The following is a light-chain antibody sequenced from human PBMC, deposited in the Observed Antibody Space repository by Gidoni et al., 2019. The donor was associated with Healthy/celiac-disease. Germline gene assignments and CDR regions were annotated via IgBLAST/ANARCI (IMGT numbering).Light chain of an antibody. CDR3: QQYNNWPPIFT. CDR1: QSVSSN. J-gene: IGKJ3*01. Sequence: EIVMTQSPATLSVSPGKRATLSCRASQSVSSNLDWYQQKPGQAPRLLIYGASTRATGIPARFSGSGSGTEFTLTISSLQSEDFAVYYCQQYNNWPPIFTFGPGTKVDIK. CDR2: GAS. V-gene: IGKV3-15*01.